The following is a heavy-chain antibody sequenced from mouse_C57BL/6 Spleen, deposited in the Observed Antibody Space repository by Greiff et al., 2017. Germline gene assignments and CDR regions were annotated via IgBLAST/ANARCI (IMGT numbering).Heavy chain of an antibody. D-gene: IGHD3-2*02. Sequence: VQLQQSGAELVRPGASVKMSCKASGYTFTSYNKHWVKQTPRQGLEWIGAIYPGNGDTSYNQKFKGKATLTVDKPSSTAYMQLSSLTSEDSAVYFCAREDSSGYNYWGQGTTLTVSS. CDR2: IYPGNGDT. J-gene: IGHJ2*01. CDR3: AREDSSGYNY. V-gene: IGHV1-12*01. CDR1: GYTFTSYN.